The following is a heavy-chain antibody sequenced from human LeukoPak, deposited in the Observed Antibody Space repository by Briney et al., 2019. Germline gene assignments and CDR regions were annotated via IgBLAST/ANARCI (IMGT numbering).Heavy chain of an antibody. J-gene: IGHJ4*02. CDR2: IYHSGST. Sequence: PSQTLSLTCAVSGGSISSGGYSWSWIRQPPGKGLEWIGYIYHSGSTYYNPSLKSRVTISVDTSKNQFSLKLSSVTAADTAVYYCARGHRFYDSSGYWSPPKYFDYWGQGTLVTVSS. V-gene: IGHV4-30-2*01. D-gene: IGHD3-22*01. CDR1: GGSISSGGYS. CDR3: ARGHRFYDSSGYWSPPKYFDY.